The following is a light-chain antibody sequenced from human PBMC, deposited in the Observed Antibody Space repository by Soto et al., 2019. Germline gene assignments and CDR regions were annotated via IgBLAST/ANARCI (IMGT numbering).Light chain of an antibody. Sequence: EKVMTQSPATLSVSPGERATLSCRASQSVSSNLAWYQQKPGQAPRLLIYGASTRATGIPARFSGSGSGTEFTLTISSLQSEDLAVYYCQQYDDWPETFGQGTKVEIK. J-gene: IGKJ1*01. V-gene: IGKV3-15*01. CDR2: GAS. CDR1: QSVSSN. CDR3: QQYDDWPET.